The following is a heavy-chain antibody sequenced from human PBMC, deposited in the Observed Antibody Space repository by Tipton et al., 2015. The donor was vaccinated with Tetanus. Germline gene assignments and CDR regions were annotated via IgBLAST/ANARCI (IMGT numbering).Heavy chain of an antibody. D-gene: IGHD5-18*01. CDR3: ARVADSAMVRPLDY. J-gene: IGHJ4*02. Sequence: SLRLSCAASGFTFSSYGMHWVRQAPGKGLEWVSSINYSSSYIFYADSVKGRFTISRDNARNLLYLQVNSLRAEDTAVYYCARVADSAMVRPLDYWGQGTLVTVSS. CDR1: GFTFSSYG. V-gene: IGHV3-21*01. CDR2: INYSSSYI.